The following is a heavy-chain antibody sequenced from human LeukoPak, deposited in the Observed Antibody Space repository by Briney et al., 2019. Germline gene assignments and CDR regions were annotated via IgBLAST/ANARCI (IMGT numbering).Heavy chain of an antibody. J-gene: IGHJ6*03. CDR1: GYTFTGYF. CDR2: INPNSGGT. D-gene: IGHD3-10*01. CDR3: ARFNPGSLSLWFGELRRYYYMDV. V-gene: IGHV1-2*02. Sequence: ASVKVSCKASGYTFTGYFMHWVRQAPGQGLEWMGWINPNSGGTNYAQKFQDRVTMTRDTSITTAYMEVSRLRSDDTAVYYCARFNPGSLSLWFGELRRYYYMDVWGKGTTVTVSS.